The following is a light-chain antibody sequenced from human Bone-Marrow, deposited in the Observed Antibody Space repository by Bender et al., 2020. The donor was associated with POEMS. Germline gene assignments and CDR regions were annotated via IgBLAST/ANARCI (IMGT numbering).Light chain of an antibody. CDR3: CSYTSRNTFV. CDR2: DVS. CDR1: NSDVGAYTS. Sequence: QSALTQPASVSGSPGQSVTISCTGTNSDVGAYTSVSWYQQHPGKAPKLLISDVSVRPSGISNRFSASKSGNTASLTVSGLQAEDEADYYCCSYTSRNTFVFGTGTKVTVL. V-gene: IGLV2-14*03. J-gene: IGLJ1*01.